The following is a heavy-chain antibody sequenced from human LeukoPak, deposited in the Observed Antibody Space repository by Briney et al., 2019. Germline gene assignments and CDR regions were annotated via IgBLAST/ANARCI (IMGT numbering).Heavy chain of an antibody. CDR3: AKAPITIFGVVITHFDY. V-gene: IGHV3-23*01. D-gene: IGHD3-3*01. J-gene: IGHJ4*02. Sequence: GGPLRLSCAASGFTFSSYAMSWVRQAPGKGLEWVSAISGSGGSTYYADSVKGRFTISRDNSKNTLYLQMNSLRAEDTAVYYCAKAPITIFGVVITHFDYWGQGTLVTVSS. CDR2: ISGSGGST. CDR1: GFTFSSYA.